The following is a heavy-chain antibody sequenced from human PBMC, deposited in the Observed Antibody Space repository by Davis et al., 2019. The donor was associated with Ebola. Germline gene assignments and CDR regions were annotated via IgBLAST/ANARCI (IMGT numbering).Heavy chain of an antibody. CDR3: ARDWAGLDV. Sequence: GGSLRLSCTASGFRFSTYGMHWVRQAPGKGLEWVATIPHVGSEKYYVDSVQGRFTTSRDNAKNSVYLQMNSLRVEDTAVYYCARDWAGLDVWGRGTTVTVSS. V-gene: IGHV3-7*01. CDR2: IPHVGSEK. D-gene: IGHD3-16*01. J-gene: IGHJ6*04. CDR1: GFRFSTYG.